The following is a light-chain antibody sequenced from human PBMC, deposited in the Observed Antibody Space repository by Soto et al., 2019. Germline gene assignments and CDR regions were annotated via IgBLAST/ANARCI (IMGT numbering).Light chain of an antibody. J-gene: IGLJ2*01. Sequence: QPVLTQSPSASASLGASVKLTCTLSSGHSSYAMAWHQQQPEKGPRYLMKLNSDGSHSKGDGIPDRFSGSSSGAERYLTISSVQSEDEADYYCQTWGTGGVVFGGGTKLTVL. CDR3: QTWGTGGVV. CDR1: SGHSSYA. V-gene: IGLV4-69*01. CDR2: LNSDGSH.